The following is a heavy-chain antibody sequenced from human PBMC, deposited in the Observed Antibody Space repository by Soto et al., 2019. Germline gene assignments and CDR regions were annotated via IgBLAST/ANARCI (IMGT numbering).Heavy chain of an antibody. J-gene: IGHJ4*02. V-gene: IGHV3-73*01. CDR2: IRSKANSYAT. Sequence: EVQLVESGGGLVQPGGSLKLSCAASGLTFSGSAMHWVRQASGKGLEWVGRIRSKANSYATAYAASVKGRFTISRDDSKNTAYLQMNSLKTEDTAVYYCTRTTLFGVDLDYWGQGTLVTVSS. CDR3: TRTTLFGVDLDY. CDR1: GLTFSGSA. D-gene: IGHD3-3*01.